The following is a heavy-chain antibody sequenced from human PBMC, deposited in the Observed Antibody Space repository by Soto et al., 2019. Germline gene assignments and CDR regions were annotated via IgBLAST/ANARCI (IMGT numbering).Heavy chain of an antibody. Sequence: ASVKVSCKASGYTFTGYYMHWVRQAPGQGLEWMGWINPNSGGTNYAQKFQGWVTMTRDTSISTAYMELSRLRSDDTAVYYCARQALRATGPVALDIWGQGTMVTDSS. J-gene: IGHJ3*02. CDR2: INPNSGGT. CDR1: GYTFTGYY. D-gene: IGHD2-21*02. CDR3: ARQALRATGPVALDI. V-gene: IGHV1-2*04.